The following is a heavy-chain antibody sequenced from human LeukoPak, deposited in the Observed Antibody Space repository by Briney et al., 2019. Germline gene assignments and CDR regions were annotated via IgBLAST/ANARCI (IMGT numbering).Heavy chain of an antibody. CDR1: GFTFSSYS. D-gene: IGHD6-13*01. CDR3: ARDRIGITAATGDS. CDR2: ISSSSSTI. Sequence: PGGSLRLSCAASGFTFSSYSMNWVRQAPGKGLEWVSYISSSSSTIYYADSVKGRFTISRDNARNSLYLQMNSLRAEDTALYYCARDRIGITAATGDSWGQGTLVTVSS. V-gene: IGHV3-48*04. J-gene: IGHJ4*02.